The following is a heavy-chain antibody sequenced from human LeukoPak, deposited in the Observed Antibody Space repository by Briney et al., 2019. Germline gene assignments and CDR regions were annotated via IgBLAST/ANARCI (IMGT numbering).Heavy chain of an antibody. CDR1: GFTFDDYA. CDR3: ASLAAAGREGYY. CDR2: ISWNSGSI. J-gene: IGHJ4*02. D-gene: IGHD6-13*01. Sequence: GRSLRLSCAASGFTFDDYAMHWVRQAPGKGLEWVSGISWNSGSIGYADSVKGRFTISRDNAKNSLYLQMNSLRAEDTALYYCASLAAAGREGYYWGQGTLVTVSS. V-gene: IGHV3-9*01.